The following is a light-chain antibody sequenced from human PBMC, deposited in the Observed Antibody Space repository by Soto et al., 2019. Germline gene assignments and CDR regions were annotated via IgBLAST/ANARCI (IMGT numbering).Light chain of an antibody. J-gene: IGKJ1*01. CDR2: AAA. CDR3: QQSCGTPRT. CDR1: QSISSY. V-gene: IGKV1-39*01. Sequence: DIQMTQSPSSLSASVGDRVTITCRASQSISSYLNWYQQKPGKAPKLLIYAAASLHSGVPSRFSGSGSGTDFTLTISSLQPEDFATYYCQQSCGTPRTFGQGTKVEIK.